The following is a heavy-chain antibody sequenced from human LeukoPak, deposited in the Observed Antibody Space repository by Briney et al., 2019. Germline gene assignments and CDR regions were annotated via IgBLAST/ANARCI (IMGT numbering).Heavy chain of an antibody. CDR1: GFTFSSYS. CDR3: AKGKASGWYIVDY. D-gene: IGHD6-19*01. CDR2: ISGSGGST. J-gene: IGHJ4*02. Sequence: GGSLRLSCAASGFTFSSYSMNWVHQAPGKGLEWVSAISGSGGSTYYADSVKGRFTISRDNSKNTLYLQMNSLRAEDTAVYYCAKGKASGWYIVDYWGQGTLVTVSS. V-gene: IGHV3-23*01.